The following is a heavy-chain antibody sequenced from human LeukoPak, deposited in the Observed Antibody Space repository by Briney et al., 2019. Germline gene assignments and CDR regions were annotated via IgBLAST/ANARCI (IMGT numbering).Heavy chain of an antibody. CDR2: IYHSGST. D-gene: IGHD4-17*01. CDR3: ARSYGDYDDTHFDY. CDR1: GGSISSGGYS. Sequence: PSESLSLTCAVSGGSISSGGYSWSWIRQPPGKGLEWIGYIYHSGSTYYNPSLKSRVTISVDRSKNQFSLKLSSVTAADTAVYYCARSYGDYDDTHFDYWGQGTLVTVSS. J-gene: IGHJ4*02. V-gene: IGHV4-30-2*01.